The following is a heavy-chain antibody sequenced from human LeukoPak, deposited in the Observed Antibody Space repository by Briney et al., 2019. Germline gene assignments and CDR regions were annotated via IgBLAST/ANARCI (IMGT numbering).Heavy chain of an antibody. CDR3: AKAPRILRYFDL. Sequence: QPGGSLRLSCAASGFTFNKYAMSWVRQAPGKGLEWVSAISGSGGSTYYADSVKGRFTISRDNSKNTLYLQMNSLRAEDTAVYYCAKAPRILRYFDLWGRGTLVTVSS. V-gene: IGHV3-23*01. J-gene: IGHJ2*01. CDR2: ISGSGGST. CDR1: GFTFNKYA.